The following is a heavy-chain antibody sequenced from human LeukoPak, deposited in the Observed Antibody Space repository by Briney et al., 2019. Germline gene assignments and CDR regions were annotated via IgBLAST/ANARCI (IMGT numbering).Heavy chain of an antibody. J-gene: IGHJ4*02. V-gene: IGHV3-30*18. CDR2: ISSDGSKN. CDR1: GFTFTNYA. D-gene: IGHD1-1*01. Sequence: GRSLRLSCAASGFTFTNYAMHWVRQTPGKGLEWVALISSDGSKNIYADPVRGRFTVSRDNSKNTLYLQMNSLRAEDTAVYYCVKGLVQTTMSYSVDYWGQGALVTVSS. CDR3: VKGLVQTTMSYSVDY.